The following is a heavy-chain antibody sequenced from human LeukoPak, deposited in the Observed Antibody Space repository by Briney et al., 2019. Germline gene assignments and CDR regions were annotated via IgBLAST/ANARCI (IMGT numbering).Heavy chain of an antibody. CDR2: IKQDGGEK. D-gene: IGHD3-9*01. Sequence: GGSLRLSCAASGFTFSSYWMTWVRQAPGKGLEWVANIKQDGGEKYYVDSVKGRFTISRDNAKNSLYLQMNSLRAEDTAVYYCARDTYDDILTSRYFEYWGQGTLVAVSS. J-gene: IGHJ4*02. CDR3: ARDTYDDILTSRYFEY. CDR1: GFTFSSYW. V-gene: IGHV3-7*01.